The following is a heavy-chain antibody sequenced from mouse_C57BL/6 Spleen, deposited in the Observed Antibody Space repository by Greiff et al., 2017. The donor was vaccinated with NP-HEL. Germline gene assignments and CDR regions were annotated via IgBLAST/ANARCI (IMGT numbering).Heavy chain of an antibody. CDR3: AREPGEGLYSFDY. J-gene: IGHJ2*01. V-gene: IGHV5-16*01. CDR1: GFTFSDYY. CDR2: INYDGSST. Sequence: EVKLVESEGGLVQPGSSMKLSCTASGFTFSDYYMAWVRQVPEKGLEWVANINYDGSSTYYLDPLKSRFIISRDNAKNILYLQMSSLKSEDTATYYCAREPGEGLYSFDYWGQGTPLTVSS.